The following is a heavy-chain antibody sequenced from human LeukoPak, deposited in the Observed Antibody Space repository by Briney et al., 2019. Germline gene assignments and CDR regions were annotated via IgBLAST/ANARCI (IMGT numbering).Heavy chain of an antibody. D-gene: IGHD3-3*01. V-gene: IGHV1-2*02. CDR2: INPNSGGT. J-gene: IGHJ4*02. CDR1: GYTFTGYY. CDR3: ARDLLRFRYYFDY. Sequence: GASVKVSCKASGYTFTGYYMHWVRQAPGQGLEWMGWINPNSGGTNYAQKFQGRVTMTRDTSISTAYMELSRLRSDDTAVYYCARDLLRFRYYFDYWGQGTLVTVSS.